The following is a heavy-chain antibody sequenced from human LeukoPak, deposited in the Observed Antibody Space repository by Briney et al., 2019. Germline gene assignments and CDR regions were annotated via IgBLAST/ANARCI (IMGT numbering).Heavy chain of an antibody. CDR2: IKQDGSEK. V-gene: IGHV3-7*04. CDR1: GFTFSSFW. CDR3: ARGRDAFDI. J-gene: IGHJ3*02. Sequence: PGGSLRLSCAASGFTFSSFWMSWVRQAPGEGRGWVANIKQDGSEKYYVDSVKGRFTISRDNDKNSLYLQMNSLRAEDTAVYYCARGRDAFDIWGQGTMVTVSS.